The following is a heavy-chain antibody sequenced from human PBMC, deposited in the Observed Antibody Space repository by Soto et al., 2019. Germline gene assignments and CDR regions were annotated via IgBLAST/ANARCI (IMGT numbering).Heavy chain of an antibody. CDR2: IYYSGST. CDR3: AGASTWHPGAFDI. Sequence: SETLSLTCTVSGGSISSYYWSWIRQPPGKGLEWIGYIYYSGSTNYNPSLKSRVTISVDTSKNQFSLKLSSVTAADTAVYYCAGASTWHPGAFDIWGKGTTVTVSS. CDR1: GGSISSYY. D-gene: IGHD5-12*01. V-gene: IGHV4-59*08. J-gene: IGHJ3*02.